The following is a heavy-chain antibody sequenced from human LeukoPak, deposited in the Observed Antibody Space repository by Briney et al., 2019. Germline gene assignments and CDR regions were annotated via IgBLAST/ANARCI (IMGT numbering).Heavy chain of an antibody. CDR3: AREEVYYYYYYMDV. J-gene: IGHJ6*03. CDR1: GYTFTGYY. Sequence: ASVKVSCKASGYTFTGYYMHWVRQAPGQGLEWMGWMNPNSGNTGYAQKFQGRVTMTRDMSTSTVYMELSSLRSEDTAVYYCAREEVYYYYYYMDVWGKGTTVTVSS. CDR2: MNPNSGNT. V-gene: IGHV1-8*02.